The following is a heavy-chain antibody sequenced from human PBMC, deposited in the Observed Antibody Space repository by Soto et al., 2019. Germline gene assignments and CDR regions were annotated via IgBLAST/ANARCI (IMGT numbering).Heavy chain of an antibody. CDR1: GFMFSKYG. V-gene: IGHV3-33*01. D-gene: IGHD3-10*01. J-gene: IGHJ5*02. CDR2: IWYDGSND. CDR3: GRAGVANWVDP. Sequence: QVQLVESGGGVVQPGRSLRLSCEVSGFMFSKYGMHWVRQAPGKGLEWVAIIWYDGSNDHYAASVEGRFTISKDNSKNTVYLEMDSGREEDTAIYYCGRAGVANWVDPWGQGTLVTVSS.